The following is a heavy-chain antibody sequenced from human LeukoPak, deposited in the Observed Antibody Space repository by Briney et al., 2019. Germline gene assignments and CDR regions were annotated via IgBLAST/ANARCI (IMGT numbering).Heavy chain of an antibody. Sequence: AGGSLRLSCAASGFTVSSYWMHWVRQTQGKGLIYISRINNDGSSSKYADSVRGRSTISRDNAENKLYLQMNSLRAEDTAVYYCARPVADTYAPLDYWGQGTLVTVSS. D-gene: IGHD6-19*01. V-gene: IGHV3-74*01. CDR2: INNDGSSS. J-gene: IGHJ4*02. CDR3: ARPVADTYAPLDY. CDR1: GFTVSSYW.